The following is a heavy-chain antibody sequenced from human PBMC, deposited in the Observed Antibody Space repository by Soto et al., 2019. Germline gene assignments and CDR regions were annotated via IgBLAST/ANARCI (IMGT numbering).Heavy chain of an antibody. Sequence: EVQLVESGGGLVEPGGSLRLSCAASGFAFSGSAVDWVRQASGKGLEWVGRIRSKPNNYATSYAASVKGRFTISRDDSKNTAFLQMNSLKTEDTAVYYCISMARIIMVLDHWGQGALVTVSA. D-gene: IGHD3-10*01. CDR3: ISMARIIMVLDH. CDR2: IRSKPNNYAT. CDR1: GFAFSGSA. V-gene: IGHV3-73*01. J-gene: IGHJ4*02.